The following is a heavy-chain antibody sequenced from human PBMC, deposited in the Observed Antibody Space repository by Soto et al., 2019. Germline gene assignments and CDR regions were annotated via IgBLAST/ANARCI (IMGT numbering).Heavy chain of an antibody. Sequence: SETLSLTCTVSGGSISSYYWSWIRQPPGKGLEWIGYIYYSGSTNYNPSLKSRVTISVDTSKNQFSLKLSSVTAADTAVYYCARGAVRDPYYFDYWGQGTLVTVSS. V-gene: IGHV4-59*01. CDR3: ARGAVRDPYYFDY. D-gene: IGHD3-10*01. J-gene: IGHJ4*02. CDR2: IYYSGST. CDR1: GGSISSYY.